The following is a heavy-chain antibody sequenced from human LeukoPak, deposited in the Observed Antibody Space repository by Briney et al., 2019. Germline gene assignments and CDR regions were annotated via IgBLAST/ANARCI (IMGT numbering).Heavy chain of an antibody. CDR2: IYSGGST. CDR1: GFTVSSNY. J-gene: IGHJ6*02. D-gene: IGHD5-18*01. CDR3: AREGGDLLGETAPRDYYYYGMDV. Sequence: GESLKISCAASGFTVSSNYMSWVRQAPGKGLEWVSVIYSGGSTYYADSVKGRFTISRDNSKNTLYLQMNSLRAEDTAVYYCAREGGDLLGETAPRDYYYYGMDVWGQGTTVTVSS. V-gene: IGHV3-66*01.